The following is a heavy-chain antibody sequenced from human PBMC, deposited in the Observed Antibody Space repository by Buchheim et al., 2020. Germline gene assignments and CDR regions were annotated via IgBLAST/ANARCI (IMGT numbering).Heavy chain of an antibody. Sequence: EVQLVESGGGLVQPGGSLRLSCAASGFTFSSYWMSWVRQAPGKGLEWVANIKQDGSEKYYVDSEKGRFTISRDNAKNSLYLQMNSLRAEDTAVYYCAGNDYIYYYYYGMDVWGQGTT. CDR1: GFTFSSYW. D-gene: IGHD4-11*01. V-gene: IGHV3-7*01. J-gene: IGHJ6*02. CDR2: IKQDGSEK. CDR3: AGNDYIYYYYYGMDV.